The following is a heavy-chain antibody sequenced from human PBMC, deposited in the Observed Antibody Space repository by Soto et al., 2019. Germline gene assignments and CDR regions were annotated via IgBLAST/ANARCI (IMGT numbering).Heavy chain of an antibody. CDR2: ISGSGGST. CDR1: GFTFSSYA. V-gene: IGHV3-23*01. Sequence: AGGSLRLSCAASGFTFSSYAMSWVRQAQGKGLEWVSAISGSGGSTYYADSVKGRFTISRDNSKNTLYLQMNSLRAEDTAVYYCAKDLVARWGAGWGQGTLVTVSS. CDR3: AKDLVARWGAG. D-gene: IGHD2-21*01. J-gene: IGHJ4*02.